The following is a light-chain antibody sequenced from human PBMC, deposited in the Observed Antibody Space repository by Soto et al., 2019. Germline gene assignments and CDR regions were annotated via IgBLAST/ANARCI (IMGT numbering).Light chain of an antibody. CDR1: QSVSSN. Sequence: EIVMTQSPATLSVSPGERATLSCRASQSVSSNLAWYQQKPGQAPRLLIYGASTRATAIPARFSGGGSATEFTLPTSSRQSEDFAVYYCQQYNNWPGTFGPGTKVDIK. V-gene: IGKV3-15*01. CDR3: QQYNNWPGT. J-gene: IGKJ3*01. CDR2: GAS.